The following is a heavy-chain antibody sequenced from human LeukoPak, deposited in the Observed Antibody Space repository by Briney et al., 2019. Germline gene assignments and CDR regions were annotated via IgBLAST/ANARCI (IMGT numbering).Heavy chain of an antibody. CDR3: AKDYGDYGSFDY. Sequence: GGSLRLSCAASGFTFSSYAMSWVRQAPGKGLEWVSAISGSGGSTCYADSVKGRFTISRDNSKNTLYLQMNSLRAEDTAVYYCAKDYGDYGSFDYWGQGTLVTVSS. CDR1: GFTFSSYA. D-gene: IGHD4-17*01. J-gene: IGHJ4*02. V-gene: IGHV3-23*01. CDR2: ISGSGGST.